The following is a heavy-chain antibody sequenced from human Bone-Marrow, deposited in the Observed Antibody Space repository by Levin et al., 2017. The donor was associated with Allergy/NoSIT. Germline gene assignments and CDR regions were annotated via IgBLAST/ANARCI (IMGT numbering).Heavy chain of an antibody. CDR1: GGSISSSSYY. Sequence: LQTLSLTCTVSGGSISSSSYYWGWIRQPPGKGLEWIGTIYYSGSTYYNPSLKSRVTISIDMSKNQFSLKLSSVTAADTAVYYCAREVVYDGPSDYSGMDVWGQWTTVTVSS. J-gene: IGHJ6*02. D-gene: IGHD5/OR15-5a*01. CDR3: AREVVYDGPSDYSGMDV. V-gene: IGHV4-39*07. CDR2: IYYSGST.